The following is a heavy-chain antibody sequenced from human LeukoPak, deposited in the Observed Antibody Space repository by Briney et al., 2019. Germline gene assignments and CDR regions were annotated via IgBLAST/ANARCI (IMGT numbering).Heavy chain of an antibody. Sequence: PGGSLRLSCAASGFTFSTYAMHWVRQAPGKGLEYISSISSDGGNTYYADSVKGRFTIFRDNSNNTLYLQMGRLRAEDMAVYYCARSNNIVGATYFDYWGQGTLVSVSS. D-gene: IGHD1-26*01. CDR2: ISSDGGNT. V-gene: IGHV3-64*02. J-gene: IGHJ4*02. CDR1: GFTFSTYA. CDR3: ARSNNIVGATYFDY.